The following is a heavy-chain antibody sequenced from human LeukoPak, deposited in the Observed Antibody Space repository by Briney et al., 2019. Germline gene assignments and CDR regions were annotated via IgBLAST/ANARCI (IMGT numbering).Heavy chain of an antibody. V-gene: IGHV3-7*01. CDR3: ARDSRTAPGTMDY. D-gene: IGHD6-13*01. CDR1: GFPFSNYW. J-gene: IGHJ4*02. CDR2: IKQDGSER. Sequence: PGGSLRVSCAVSGFPFSNYWMSWVRQAPGKGLEWVANIKQDGSERHCVDSVKGRFTISRDNAKNPLYLQMNSLRAEDTAVYYCARDSRTAPGTMDYWGQGTLVTVSS.